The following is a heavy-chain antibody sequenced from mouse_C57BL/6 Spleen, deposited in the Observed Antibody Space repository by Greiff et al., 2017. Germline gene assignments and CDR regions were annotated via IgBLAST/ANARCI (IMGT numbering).Heavy chain of an antibody. CDR2: IFPGSGST. Sequence: QVQLQQSGPELVKPGASVKISCKASGYTFTDYYINWVKQRPGQGLEWIGWIFPGSGSTYYNEKFKGKATLTVDKSSSTAYMLLSSLTSEDSAVYFCARSGYYSNPYYFDYWGQGTTLTVSS. V-gene: IGHV1-75*01. J-gene: IGHJ2*01. CDR3: ARSGYYSNPYYFDY. CDR1: GYTFTDYY. D-gene: IGHD2-5*01.